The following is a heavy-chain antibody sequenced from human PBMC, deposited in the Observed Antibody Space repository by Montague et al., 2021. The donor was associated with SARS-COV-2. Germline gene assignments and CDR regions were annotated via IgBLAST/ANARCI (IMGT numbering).Heavy chain of an antibody. CDR2: INHSGST. D-gene: IGHD5-18*01. CDR3: TREGYPVLWSYYYYGMDV. Sequence: SETLSLTCAVSGGSFSGYYWSWIRQPPGKGLEWIGEINHSGSTNYNPSLKSRVPISVVTSKNQFSLTLSSVTATDTAVYYCTREGYPVLWSYYYYGMDVWGQGTTVTVSS. J-gene: IGHJ6*02. V-gene: IGHV4-34*01. CDR1: GGSFSGYY.